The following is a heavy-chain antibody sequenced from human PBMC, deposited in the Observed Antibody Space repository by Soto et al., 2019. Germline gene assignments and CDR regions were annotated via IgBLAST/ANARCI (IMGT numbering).Heavy chain of an antibody. CDR2: ISGSGGST. CDR3: AKDLAYSSSSGY. Sequence: GSLRLSCAASGFTFRSYAMSWVRQAPGKGLEWVSAISGSGGSTYYADSVKGRFTISRDNSKNKLYLQMNSLRAEDTAVYYCAKDLAYSSSSGYWGQGTLVTVSS. J-gene: IGHJ4*02. V-gene: IGHV3-23*01. D-gene: IGHD6-6*01. CDR1: GFTFRSYA.